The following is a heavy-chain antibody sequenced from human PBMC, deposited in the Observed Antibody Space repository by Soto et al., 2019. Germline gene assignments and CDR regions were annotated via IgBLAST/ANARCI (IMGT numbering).Heavy chain of an antibody. CDR2: IIPIFGTA. Sequence: SVKVSCKASGGTFSSYAISWVRQAPGQGLEWMVGIIPIFGTANYAQKFQGRVTITADESTSTAYMELSSLRSEDTAVYYCARASNRGYDSSGYHDAFDIWGQGTMVTVSS. J-gene: IGHJ3*02. CDR1: GGTFSSYA. V-gene: IGHV1-69*13. D-gene: IGHD3-22*01. CDR3: ARASNRGYDSSGYHDAFDI.